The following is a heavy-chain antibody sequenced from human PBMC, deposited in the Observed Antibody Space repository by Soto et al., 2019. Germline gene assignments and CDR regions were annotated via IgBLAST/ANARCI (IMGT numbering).Heavy chain of an antibody. CDR2: MNPNSRRT. J-gene: IGHJ4*02. V-gene: IGHV1-8*01. CDR3: ARGRGYSDGIDY. D-gene: IGHD2-15*01. CDR1: GYTFTSLD. Sequence: ASVKVSCKASGYTFTSLDINGVRQATGQGLEWMGRMNPNSRRTGSAQKFQGRVAMTRDTSINTAYMELSSLPSDDTAVYYCARGRGYSDGIDYWGQGTLVTVSS.